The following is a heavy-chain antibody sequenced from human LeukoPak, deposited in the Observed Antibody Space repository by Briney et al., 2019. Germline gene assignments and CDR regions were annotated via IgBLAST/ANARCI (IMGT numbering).Heavy chain of an antibody. CDR1: GFPFSDYS. Sequence: PGGSLRLSCTASGFPFSDYSMNWVRQAPGKGLEWISYIGIDCGNTKYADSVRGRFTISADSAKNSLYLQMNSLRVEDTAVYYCARDHNYAFDNWGQGTLVSVSS. CDR2: IGIDCGNT. J-gene: IGHJ4*02. V-gene: IGHV3-48*04. CDR3: ARDHNYAFDN. D-gene: IGHD1-1*01.